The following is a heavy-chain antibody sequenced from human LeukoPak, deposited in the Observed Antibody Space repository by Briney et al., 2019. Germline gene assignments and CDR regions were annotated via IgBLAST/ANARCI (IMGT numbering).Heavy chain of an antibody. D-gene: IGHD3-3*01. CDR2: IKQDGSGK. J-gene: IGHJ4*02. V-gene: IGHV3-7*01. Sequence: GGSLRLSCAASGFTFSSYWMSWVRQGPGQGLEWVANIKQDGSGKYYVDSVKGRFIISRDNAKNSLYLQMNSLRVEDTAVYYCARGGLRLLEWLSPFDYWGQGTLVTVSS. CDR1: GFTFSSYW. CDR3: ARGGLRLLEWLSPFDY.